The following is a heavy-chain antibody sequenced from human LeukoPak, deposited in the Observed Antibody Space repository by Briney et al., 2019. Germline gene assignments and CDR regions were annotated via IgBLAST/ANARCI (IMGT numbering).Heavy chain of an antibody. Sequence: PGGSLRLSCAASGFTFSSYGMHWVRQAPGKGLEWVAVIWYDGSNKYYADSVKGRFTISRDNSKNTLYLQMNSLRAEDTAVYYCARDRGYSYGYRYYYYGMDVWGQGTTVTVSS. V-gene: IGHV3-30*19. J-gene: IGHJ6*02. CDR2: IWYDGSNK. CDR1: GFTFSSYG. D-gene: IGHD5-18*01. CDR3: ARDRGYSYGYRYYYYGMDV.